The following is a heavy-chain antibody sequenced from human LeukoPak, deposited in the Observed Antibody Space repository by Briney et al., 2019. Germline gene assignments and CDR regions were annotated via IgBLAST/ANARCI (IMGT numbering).Heavy chain of an antibody. CDR1: GGTFSSYA. D-gene: IGHD6-19*01. Sequence: SVKVSCKASGGTFSSYAISWVRQAPGQGLEWMGRIIPILGIANYAQKFQGRVTITADKSTSTAYMELSSLRSEDTAVYYCARDMAGSACPLDYWGQGTLVTVSS. V-gene: IGHV1-69*04. CDR3: ARDMAGSACPLDY. J-gene: IGHJ4*02. CDR2: IIPILGIA.